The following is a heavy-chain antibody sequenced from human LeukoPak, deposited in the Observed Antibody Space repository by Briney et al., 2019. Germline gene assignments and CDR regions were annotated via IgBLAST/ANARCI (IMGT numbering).Heavy chain of an antibody. CDR1: GGSISSYY. CDR3: ARMLYDYVWGSYRPGYYFDY. J-gene: IGHJ4*02. V-gene: IGHV4-59*01. D-gene: IGHD3-16*02. CDR2: IYYSGST. Sequence: SETLSLTCTVSGGSISSYYWSWIRQPPGEGLEWIGYIYYSGSTNYNPSLKSRVTISVDTSKNQFSLKLSSVTAADTAVYYCARMLYDYVWGSYRPGYYFDYWGQGTLVTVSS.